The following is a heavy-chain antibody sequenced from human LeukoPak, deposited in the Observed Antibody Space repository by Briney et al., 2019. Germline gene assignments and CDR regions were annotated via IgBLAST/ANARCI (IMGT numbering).Heavy chain of an antibody. CDR2: LWYDGSNK. Sequence: AMSLRLSCAASGFTFSAFGMHWVREAPGKGLEWVAVLWYDGSNKYYADSVKGRFTISRDNSKNTLYLQMNSLRAEDTAVYYCARVRGDDKYSSGWYLDYWGQGTLVTVSS. J-gene: IGHJ4*02. CDR1: GFTFSAFG. D-gene: IGHD6-19*01. CDR3: ARVRGDDKYSSGWYLDY. V-gene: IGHV3-33*01.